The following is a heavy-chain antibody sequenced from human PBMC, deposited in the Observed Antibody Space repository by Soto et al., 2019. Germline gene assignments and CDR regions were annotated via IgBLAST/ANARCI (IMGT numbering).Heavy chain of an antibody. V-gene: IGHV3-23*01. Sequence: GGSLRLSCAASGFTFISYAMSWVRQAPGKGLEWVSAISGSGGSTYYADSVKGRFTISRDNSKNTLYLQMNSLRAEDTAVYYCAKDELQTTVTTYSYYYGMDVWGQGTTVTVSS. D-gene: IGHD4-17*01. J-gene: IGHJ6*02. CDR2: ISGSGGST. CDR1: GFTFISYA. CDR3: AKDELQTTVTTYSYYYGMDV.